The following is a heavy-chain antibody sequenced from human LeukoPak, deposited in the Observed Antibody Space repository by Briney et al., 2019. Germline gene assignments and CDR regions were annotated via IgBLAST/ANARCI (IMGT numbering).Heavy chain of an antibody. D-gene: IGHD2-15*01. Sequence: GGSLRLSCAASGFTFSSSAMSWVRQVPGKGLVWVSRINSDGSSTSYADSVKGRFTISRDNAKNTLYLQMNSLRAEDTAVYYCARDQGGGSCYDYWGQGTLVTVSS. J-gene: IGHJ4*02. CDR1: GFTFSSSA. CDR2: INSDGSST. V-gene: IGHV3-74*01. CDR3: ARDQGGGSCYDY.